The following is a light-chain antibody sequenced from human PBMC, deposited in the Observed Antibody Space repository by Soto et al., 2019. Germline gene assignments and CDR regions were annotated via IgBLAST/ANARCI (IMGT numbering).Light chain of an antibody. CDR2: DAS. V-gene: IGKV1-33*01. J-gene: IGKJ1*01. CDR3: QQYDSLPRT. Sequence: IRMTQSPSSFSASTGDRVTITCRASQDTSNYLNWYQQKPGKAPKLLIYDASNLETGVPSRFSGSGSGTDFNLTISSLQPEDIATYYCQQYDSLPRTFGQGTKVDIK. CDR1: QDTSNY.